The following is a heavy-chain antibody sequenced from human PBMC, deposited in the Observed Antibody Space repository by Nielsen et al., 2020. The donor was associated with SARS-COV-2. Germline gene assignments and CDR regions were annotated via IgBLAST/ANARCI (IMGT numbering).Heavy chain of an antibody. J-gene: IGHJ6*04. CDR3: ARGDLVVVPLPLRGLRPIFCYFFLGV. CDR1: GDSISSRDW. Sequence: SETLSLTCAVSGDSISSRDWWTWVRQPPGMRLEWIVEASHSGNSKYNLSLKIRVTLSMDKSKNQFSLRLTSVSAADTAVYFCARGDLVVVPLPLRGLRPIFCYFFLGVWGKGTTVIVSS. D-gene: IGHD2-15*01. V-gene: IGHV4/OR15-8*02. CDR2: ASHSGNS.